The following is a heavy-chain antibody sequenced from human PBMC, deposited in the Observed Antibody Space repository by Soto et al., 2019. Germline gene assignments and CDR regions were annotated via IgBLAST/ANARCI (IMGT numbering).Heavy chain of an antibody. J-gene: IGHJ4*02. Sequence: EVQLVESGGGSVQPGGSLRLSCAASGFTFSSYWMHWVRQAPGKGLVWVSRINSDGSSTSYADSVKGRFTISRDNAKNTLFRQMNSLRAEDSAMYYCARGDDFWTGYITYWGQGTLVTVSS. CDR3: ARGDDFWTGYITY. V-gene: IGHV3-74*01. CDR1: GFTFSSYW. CDR2: INSDGSST. D-gene: IGHD3-3*01.